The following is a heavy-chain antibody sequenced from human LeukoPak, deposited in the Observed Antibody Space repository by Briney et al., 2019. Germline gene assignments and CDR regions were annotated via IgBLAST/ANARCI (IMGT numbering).Heavy chain of an antibody. CDR1: GFTFNSYA. CDR2: ISSDGSNN. D-gene: IGHD6-19*01. CDR3: ARGRGIAVVGTRDFGY. J-gene: IGHJ4*02. V-gene: IGHV3-30-3*01. Sequence: GGSLRLSCAASGFTFNSYAMHWVRQAPGKGLEWVAVISSDGSNNYYADSVKGRFTISRDNSKNTLYLQVNSLRAEDTAVYYCARGRGIAVVGTRDFGYWGQGTLVTVSS.